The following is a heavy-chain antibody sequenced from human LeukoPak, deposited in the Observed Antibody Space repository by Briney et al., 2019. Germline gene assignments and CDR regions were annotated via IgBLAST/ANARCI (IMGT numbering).Heavy chain of an antibody. CDR1: GFTFSSYW. V-gene: IGHV3-7*01. J-gene: IGHJ6*03. Sequence: GGSLRLSCAASGFTFSSYWMSWVRQAPGKGLEWVANIKQDGSEKYYVESVKGRFTISRDNAKNSLYLQMNSLRAEDTAVYYCAREIVVVPAAIGFYMDVWGKGTTVTVSS. CDR2: IKQDGSEK. CDR3: AREIVVVPAAIGFYMDV. D-gene: IGHD2-2*02.